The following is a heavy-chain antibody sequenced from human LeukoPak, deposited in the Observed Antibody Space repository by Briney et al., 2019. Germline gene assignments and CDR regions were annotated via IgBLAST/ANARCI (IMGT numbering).Heavy chain of an antibody. CDR1: GGTFSSYA. D-gene: IGHD3-22*01. J-gene: IGHJ4*02. Sequence: SVKVSCKASGGTFSSYAISWVRQAPGQGLEWMGGIIPIFGTANYAQKFQGRVTITTDESTSTAYMELSSLRSEDTAVYYCARGEYYYDSSGYYYGEEGFDYWGQGTLVTVSS. CDR2: IIPIFGTA. CDR3: ARGEYYYDSSGYYYGEEGFDY. V-gene: IGHV1-69*05.